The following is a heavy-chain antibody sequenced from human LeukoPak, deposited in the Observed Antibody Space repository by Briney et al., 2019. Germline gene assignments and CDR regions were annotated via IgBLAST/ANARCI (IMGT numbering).Heavy chain of an antibody. V-gene: IGHV3-23*01. CDR3: AKDRGPRRGLDY. Sequence: PGGSLRLSCAASGFTFSSYAVSWVRQAPGKGLEWVSAIGGSGSSTWYADSVKGRFTISRDNSKNTLYMQMNSLRAEDTAVYYCAKDRGPRRGLDYWGQGTLVTVSS. CDR2: IGGSGSST. D-gene: IGHD3-10*01. CDR1: GFTFSSYA. J-gene: IGHJ4*02.